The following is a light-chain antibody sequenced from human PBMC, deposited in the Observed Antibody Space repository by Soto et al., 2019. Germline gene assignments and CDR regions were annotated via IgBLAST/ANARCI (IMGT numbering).Light chain of an antibody. Sequence: MMYACSNLSVSKGDTALPSYTTRQSLNRNLAWYQQKLGQAPRVLIYGASTRAAGIPARFSGSGSGTEFTLTISSLQSEDFAVYYCQQYNNWPPPITFGQGTGPEI. CDR1: QSLNRN. V-gene: IGKV3-15*01. CDR2: GAS. CDR3: QQYNNWPPPIT. J-gene: IGKJ5*01.